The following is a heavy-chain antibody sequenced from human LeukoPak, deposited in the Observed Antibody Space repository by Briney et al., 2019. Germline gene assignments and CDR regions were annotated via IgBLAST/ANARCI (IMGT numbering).Heavy chain of an antibody. CDR3: ARVIERSGYYRGYYFDY. D-gene: IGHD3-3*01. Sequence: PSQTLSLTFTVSGGSISSGGYYWSWIRQHPGKGLEWIGYIYYSGSTYYNPSLKSRVTISVDTSKNQFSLKLSSVTAADTAVYYCARVIERSGYYRGYYFDYWGQGTLVTVSS. CDR1: GGSISSGGYY. V-gene: IGHV4-31*03. J-gene: IGHJ4*02. CDR2: IYYSGST.